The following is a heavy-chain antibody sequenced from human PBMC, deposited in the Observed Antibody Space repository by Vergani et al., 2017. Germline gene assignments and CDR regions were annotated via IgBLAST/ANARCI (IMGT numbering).Heavy chain of an antibody. CDR2: ISGSGGST. Sequence: VQLVESGGGVVQPGRSLRLSCAASGFTFSSYAMSWVRQAPGKGLEWVSAISGSGGSTYYADSVKGRFTISRDNSKNTLYLQMNSLRAEDTAVYYCAKDGVGNTMVRGGPVMARVFDYWGQGTLVTVSS. J-gene: IGHJ4*02. CDR1: GFTFSSYA. CDR3: AKDGVGNTMVRGGPVMARVFDY. D-gene: IGHD3-10*01. V-gene: IGHV3-23*04.